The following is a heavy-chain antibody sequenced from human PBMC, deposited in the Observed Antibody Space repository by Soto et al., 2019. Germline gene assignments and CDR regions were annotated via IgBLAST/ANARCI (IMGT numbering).Heavy chain of an antibody. CDR2: IKSRTDGGTK. D-gene: IGHD3-3*01. CDR3: TRRPVVPIFGVFIAFDY. CDR1: GFTFSNAW. Sequence: EVQLVESGGGLVKPGGSLRLSCAASGFTFSNAWMSWVRQAPGKGLEWVGRIKSRTDGGTKYYAGPVRGRFTISRHDSKNTLYLQMNSLKTDDTAVYYCTRRPVVPIFGVFIAFDYWGQGTLVTVSS. V-gene: IGHV3-15*01. J-gene: IGHJ4*02.